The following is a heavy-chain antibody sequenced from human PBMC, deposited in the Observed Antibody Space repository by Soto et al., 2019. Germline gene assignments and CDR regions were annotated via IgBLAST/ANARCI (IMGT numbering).Heavy chain of an antibody. D-gene: IGHD5-18*01. CDR1: GFTFSSYG. V-gene: IGHV3-33*01. CDR3: ARGDVDTAMFSYYGMDV. Sequence: GGSLRLSCAASGFTFSSYGMHWVRQAPGKGLEWVAVIWYDGSNKYYADSVKGRFTISRDNSKNTLYLQMNSLRAEDTAVYYCARGDVDTAMFSYYGMDVWGQGTTVTVSS. J-gene: IGHJ6*02. CDR2: IWYDGSNK.